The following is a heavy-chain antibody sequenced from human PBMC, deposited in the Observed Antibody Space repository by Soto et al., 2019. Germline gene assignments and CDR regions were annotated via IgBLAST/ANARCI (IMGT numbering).Heavy chain of an antibody. CDR1: GGSFSGYY. Sequence: PSETLSLTCAVYGGSFSGYYWTWIRQPPGTGLEWIGEINHSGSTNYNPSLKSRVTISVDTSKNQFSLKLTSVTAADTAVYYCARVVGGVPAPGTSGWFDPWGQGTLVTVSS. J-gene: IGHJ5*02. CDR3: ARVVGGVPAPGTSGWFDP. V-gene: IGHV4-34*01. CDR2: INHSGST. D-gene: IGHD6-13*01.